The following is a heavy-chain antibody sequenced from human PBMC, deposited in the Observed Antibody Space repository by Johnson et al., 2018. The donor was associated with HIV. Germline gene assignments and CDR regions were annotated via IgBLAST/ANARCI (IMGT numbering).Heavy chain of an antibody. CDR1: GFTFDDYG. Sequence: VQLVESGGGVVRPGGSLRLSCAASGFTFDDYGMSWVRQAPGKGLEWVSTIYSGGSTYYADSVKGRFTISRDNSKNTLYLQRNSLRAEDTAVYYCAKDCSGGSCYLDAFDIWGQGTMVTVSS. J-gene: IGHJ3*02. CDR3: AKDCSGGSCYLDAFDI. CDR2: IYSGGST. V-gene: IGHV3-23*04. D-gene: IGHD2-15*01.